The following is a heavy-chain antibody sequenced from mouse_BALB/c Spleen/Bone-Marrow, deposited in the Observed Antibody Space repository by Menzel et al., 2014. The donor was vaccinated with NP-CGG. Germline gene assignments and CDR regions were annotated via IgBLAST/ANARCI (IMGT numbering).Heavy chain of an antibody. J-gene: IGHJ3*01. CDR3: ASYYYGSSLFAY. V-gene: IGHV14-3*02. CDR2: IDPANGNT. D-gene: IGHD1-1*01. Sequence: EVQLQQSGAELVKPGASVKLSCTASGFNIKDTYMHWVKQRPEQGLEWIGRIDPANGNTKYDPMFQGKATITADTSSNTAYLQLSSLTSEDTAVYYCASYYYGSSLFAYWGQGTLVTVSA. CDR1: GFNIKDTY.